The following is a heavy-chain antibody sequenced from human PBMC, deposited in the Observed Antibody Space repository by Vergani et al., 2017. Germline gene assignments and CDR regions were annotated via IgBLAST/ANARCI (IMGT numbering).Heavy chain of an antibody. V-gene: IGHV4-30-2*01. J-gene: IGHJ4*02. CDR3: ARVYYDSSVYYSYYFDY. Sequence: QLQLQESGSGLVKPSQTLSLTCAVSGGSISSGGYSWSWIRQPPGKGLEWIGYIYHSGSTYYNPSLKSRVTISVDRSKNQFSLKLSSVTAADTAVYYCARVYYDSSVYYSYYFDYWGQGTLVTVSS. CDR1: GGSISSGGYS. D-gene: IGHD3-22*01. CDR2: IYHSGST.